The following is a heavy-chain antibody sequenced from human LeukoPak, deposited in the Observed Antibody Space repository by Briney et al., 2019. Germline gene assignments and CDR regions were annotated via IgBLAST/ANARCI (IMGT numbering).Heavy chain of an antibody. V-gene: IGHV4-34*01. J-gene: IGHJ6*03. Sequence: SETLSLTCAVYGGSFSGYYWSWIRQPPGKGLEWMGEINHSGSTNYNPSLKSRVTISVDTSKNQFSLKLISVTAADTAVYYCARAATIFGVVSMAYYMDVWGKGTTVTVSS. CDR2: INHSGST. D-gene: IGHD3-3*01. CDR3: ARAATIFGVVSMAYYMDV. CDR1: GGSFSGYY.